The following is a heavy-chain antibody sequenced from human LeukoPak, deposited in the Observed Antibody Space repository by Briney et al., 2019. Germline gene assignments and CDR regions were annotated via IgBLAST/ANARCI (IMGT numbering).Heavy chain of an antibody. J-gene: IGHJ4*02. D-gene: IGHD6-19*01. CDR2: INPSAGSA. CDR1: GYTFTSYY. V-gene: IGHV1-46*01. Sequence: ASVKVSCKASGYTFTSYYLHWLRQAPGQGVECMGVINPSAGSATYAQKFQGRVTMTSDTSTSTVYMELSSLSSEDTAVYYCARAEYTNGWYDYWGQGTLVTVSS. CDR3: ARAEYTNGWYDY.